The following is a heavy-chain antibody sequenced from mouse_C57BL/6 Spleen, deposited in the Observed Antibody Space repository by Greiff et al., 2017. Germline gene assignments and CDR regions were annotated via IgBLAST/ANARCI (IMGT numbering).Heavy chain of an antibody. Sequence: LQESGAELVRPGTSVKMSCKASGYTFTNYWIGWAKQRPGHGLEWIGDIYPGGGYTNYNEKFKGKATLTADKSSSTAYMQFSSLTSEDSAIYYCAREVYYGSSYYFDYWGQGTTLTVSS. CDR2: IYPGGGYT. CDR3: AREVYYGSSYYFDY. J-gene: IGHJ2*01. V-gene: IGHV1-63*01. CDR1: GYTFTNYW. D-gene: IGHD1-1*01.